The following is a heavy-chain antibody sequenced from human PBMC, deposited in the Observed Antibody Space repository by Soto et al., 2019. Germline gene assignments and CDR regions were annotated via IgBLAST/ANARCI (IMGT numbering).Heavy chain of an antibody. CDR1: GFTFSSFG. Sequence: GGSLRLSXAASGFTFSSFGIHWVRQAPGKGLEWVAVISDDGSNEYYADSVKGRFTISRDNSKSTLYLQRNSLRAEDSAVYYCAKDESKISAAGPRFDPWGQGTLVTVSS. CDR3: AKDESKISAAGPRFDP. V-gene: IGHV3-30*18. CDR2: ISDDGSNE. D-gene: IGHD6-13*01. J-gene: IGHJ5*02.